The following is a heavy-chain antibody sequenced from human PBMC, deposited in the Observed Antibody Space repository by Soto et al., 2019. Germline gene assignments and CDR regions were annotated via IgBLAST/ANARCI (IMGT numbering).Heavy chain of an antibody. J-gene: IGHJ4*02. D-gene: IGHD6-19*01. CDR3: ARVRGIAVAATLDY. Sequence: QVQLVESGGGLVKPGGSLRLSCAASGFTFSDYYMSWIRQAPGKGLEWVSYISSSSSYTNYADSVKGRFTISGDNAKNSLDLQMNSLRAEDTAVYYCARVRGIAVAATLDYWGQGTLVTVSS. CDR2: ISSSSSYT. V-gene: IGHV3-11*06. CDR1: GFTFSDYY.